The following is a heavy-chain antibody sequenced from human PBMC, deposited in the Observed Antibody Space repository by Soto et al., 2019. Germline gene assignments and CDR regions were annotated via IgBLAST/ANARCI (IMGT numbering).Heavy chain of an antibody. CDR3: ATTTSEGPLDV. CDR1: GFTVSSNY. J-gene: IGHJ6*04. CDR2: IYSGGST. Sequence: EVQLVESGGGLVQPGGSPRLSCAASGFTVSSNYMSWVRQAPGKGLEWVSVIYSGGSTYYADSVKGRFTISRDNSKNTLYLQMNSLRAEDTAVYYCATTTSEGPLDVWGKGTTVTVSS. V-gene: IGHV3-66*01. D-gene: IGHD4-4*01.